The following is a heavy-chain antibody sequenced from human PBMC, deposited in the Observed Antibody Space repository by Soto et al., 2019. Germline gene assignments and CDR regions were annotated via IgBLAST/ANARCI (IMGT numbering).Heavy chain of an antibody. CDR3: AAYPHYYDSSGYYPNANFDY. CDR2: IVVGSGNT. D-gene: IGHD3-22*01. Sequence: GASVKVSCKASGFTFTSSAVQWVRQARGQRLEWIGWIVVGSGNTNYAQNFQERVTITRDMSTSTAYMELSSLRSEDTAVYYCAAYPHYYDSSGYYPNANFDYCGQGTLVTVSS. CDR1: GFTFTSSA. J-gene: IGHJ4*02. V-gene: IGHV1-58*01.